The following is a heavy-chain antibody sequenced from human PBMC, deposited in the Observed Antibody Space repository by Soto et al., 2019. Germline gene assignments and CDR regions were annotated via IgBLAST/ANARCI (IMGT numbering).Heavy chain of an antibody. D-gene: IGHD1-1*01. Sequence: WTWRRQPPGKGLEWIGYIYFSGSVNYNPSLEGRLTMSIDSSKNQFSMTLSSVTAADTAIYYCARARPNDFWDYWGHGALVTVSS. J-gene: IGHJ4*01. CDR2: IYFSGSV. V-gene: IGHV4-59*01. CDR3: ARARPNDFWDY.